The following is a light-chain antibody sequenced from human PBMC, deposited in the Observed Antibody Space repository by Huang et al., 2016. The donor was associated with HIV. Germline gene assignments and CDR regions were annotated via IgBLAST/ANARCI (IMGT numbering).Light chain of an antibody. CDR1: QSISNN. J-gene: IGKJ4*01. CDR2: AAS. V-gene: IGKV1-39*01. Sequence: DIQMTQSPSSLSASVGDRVTITCRESQSISNNLNWYQQKPGKAPKLLIYAASSLQSAVPSRFGGSGSGTDFTLTISSLQREDCATYYCQQSYSVPLTFGGGTKVDIK. CDR3: QQSYSVPLT.